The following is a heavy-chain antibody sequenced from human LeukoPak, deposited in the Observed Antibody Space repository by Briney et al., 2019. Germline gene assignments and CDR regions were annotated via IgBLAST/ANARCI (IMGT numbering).Heavy chain of an antibody. CDR1: GGSISSYY. J-gene: IGHJ5*02. D-gene: IGHD2-2*01. Sequence: SETLSLTCTVSGGSISSYYWSWIRQPAGKGLEWIGRIYTSRSTNYNPSLKSRVTMSVDTSKNQFSLKLSSVTAADTAVYYCARQHQLLSGNWFHPCYQRTLVIVCS. V-gene: IGHV4-4*07. CDR3: ARQHQLLSGNWFHP. CDR2: IYTSRST.